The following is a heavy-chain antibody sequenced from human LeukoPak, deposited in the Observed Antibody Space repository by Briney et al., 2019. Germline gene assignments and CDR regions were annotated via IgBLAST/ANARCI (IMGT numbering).Heavy chain of an antibody. D-gene: IGHD3-10*01. Sequence: PGGSLRLSCAASGFTFSSYSMNWVRQAPGKGLEWVSYISSSSSTIYYADSVKGRFTISRVNAKNSLYLQMNSLRAEDTAVYYCARDPPYYYGSGSYYFDYWGQGTLVTVSS. CDR2: ISSSSSTI. CDR1: GFTFSSYS. J-gene: IGHJ4*02. V-gene: IGHV3-48*01. CDR3: ARDPPYYYGSGSYYFDY.